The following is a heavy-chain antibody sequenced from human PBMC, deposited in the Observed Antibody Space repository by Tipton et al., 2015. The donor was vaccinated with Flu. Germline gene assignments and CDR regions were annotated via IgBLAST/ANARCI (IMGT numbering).Heavy chain of an antibody. V-gene: IGHV4-59*01. Sequence: TLPLTCTVSGGSISSYYWSWIRQPPGKGLEWIGYIYYSVSTNYNPSLKSRVTIPVDTSKNQFSLKLSSVTAAATAGYYCARVDGGRVAYWGQGTPVTASS. D-gene: IGHD4-23*01. CDR2: IYYSVST. CDR1: GGSISSYY. J-gene: IGHJ4*02. CDR3: ARVDGGRVAY.